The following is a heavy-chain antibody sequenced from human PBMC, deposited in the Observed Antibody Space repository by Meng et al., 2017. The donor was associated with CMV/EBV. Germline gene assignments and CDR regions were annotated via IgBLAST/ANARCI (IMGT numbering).Heavy chain of an antibody. CDR3: ARDTMMIMSFDH. J-gene: IGHJ4*02. Sequence: QVQLVQSGAEVRKPGASVKVSCKASGYTFTHHGISWVRQAPGQGLEWMGWISGYNDSTKYARHLQGRVTMTTDTSTNTAYMELRSLRSDDTAIYYCARDTMMIMSFDHWGPGTLVTVSS. V-gene: IGHV1-18*01. D-gene: IGHD3-22*01. CDR2: ISGYNDST. CDR1: GYTFTHHG.